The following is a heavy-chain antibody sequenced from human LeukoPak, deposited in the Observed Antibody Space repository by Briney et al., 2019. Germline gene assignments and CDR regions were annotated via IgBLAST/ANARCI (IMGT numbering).Heavy chain of an antibody. Sequence: SETLSLTCAVYGGSFSGYYWSWIRQPPGKGLEWIGEINHSGSTNYNPSLKSRVTISVDTSKNQFSLKLSSVTAADTAVYYCARSRSGSYGHWGQGTLVTVSS. CDR1: GGSFSGYY. D-gene: IGHD1-26*01. CDR3: ARSRSGSYGH. V-gene: IGHV4-34*01. CDR2: INHSGST. J-gene: IGHJ4*02.